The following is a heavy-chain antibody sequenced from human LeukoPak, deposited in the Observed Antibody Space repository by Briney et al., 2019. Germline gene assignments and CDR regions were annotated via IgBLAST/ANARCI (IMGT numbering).Heavy chain of an antibody. V-gene: IGHV4-39*01. D-gene: IGHD2-15*01. CDR3: ARRSEFDNTHYHYFDY. CDR2: IYHSGST. J-gene: IGHJ4*02. CDR1: GGFISGYY. Sequence: SETLALTCTVSGGFISGYYWDWIRQAPGKGLEWIGTIYHSGSTEYNPSLKSRVAIFVDTSKNQFSLILHSVAAADTAVYYCARRSEFDNTHYHYFDYWGQGALVTVSS.